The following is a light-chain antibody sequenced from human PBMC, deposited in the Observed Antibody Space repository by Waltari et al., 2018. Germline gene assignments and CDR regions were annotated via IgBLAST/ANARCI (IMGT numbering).Light chain of an antibody. V-gene: IGKV3-11*01. J-gene: IGKJ1*01. Sequence: IVLTQSPPTLSFTPGERAALSCRASQSISRYLAWYQQKPGQAPRLLIYDASNRATGIPARFSGRGSGTDFTLSITTLEPEDFAVYYCQQRDNWPRTFGQGTRVEV. CDR1: QSISRY. CDR3: QQRDNWPRT. CDR2: DAS.